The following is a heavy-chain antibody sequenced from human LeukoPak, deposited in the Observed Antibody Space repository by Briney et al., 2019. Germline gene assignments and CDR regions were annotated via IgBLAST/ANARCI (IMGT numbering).Heavy chain of an antibody. V-gene: IGHV3-13*01. J-gene: IGHJ6*02. CDR3: AREYSSSPDGMDV. Sequence: GGSLRLSCAASGFTFSSYDMHWVRQATGKGLEWVPAIGTAGDTYYPGSVKGRFTISRENAKNSLYLQMNSLRAGDTAVYYCAREYSSSPDGMDVWGQGTTVTVSS. D-gene: IGHD6-13*01. CDR1: GFTFSSYD. CDR2: IGTAGDT.